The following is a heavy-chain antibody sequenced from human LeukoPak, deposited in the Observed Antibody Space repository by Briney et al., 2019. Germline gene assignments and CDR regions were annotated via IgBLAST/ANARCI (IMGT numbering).Heavy chain of an antibody. Sequence: RSGGSLRLSCAASGFTFSSYSMNWVRQAPWKGLEWVSSISSSSSYIYYADSVKGRFTISRDNSKNTLYLQMNSLRAEDTAVYYCAKDQVTIFGVVIYYMDVWGKGTTVTVSS. V-gene: IGHV3-21*04. D-gene: IGHD3-3*01. CDR1: GFTFSSYS. CDR3: AKDQVTIFGVVIYYMDV. J-gene: IGHJ6*03. CDR2: ISSSSSYI.